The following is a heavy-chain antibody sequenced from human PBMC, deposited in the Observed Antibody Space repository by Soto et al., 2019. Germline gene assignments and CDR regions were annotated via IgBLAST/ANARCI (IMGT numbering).Heavy chain of an antibody. V-gene: IGHV3-23*01. CDR3: AKNVWGITILGGMDV. D-gene: IGHD3-9*01. CDR2: ISGSGGTT. J-gene: IGHJ6*02. Sequence: EVQLLESGGGLVQPGGSLRLSCAASGFTFSSSAMSWVRQAPGKGLEWVSAISGSGGTTYYADSVKGRFTISRDNSKNTRYLQMNSLRAEDTAVYYCAKNVWGITILGGMDVWGQGTTVTVSS. CDR1: GFTFSSSA.